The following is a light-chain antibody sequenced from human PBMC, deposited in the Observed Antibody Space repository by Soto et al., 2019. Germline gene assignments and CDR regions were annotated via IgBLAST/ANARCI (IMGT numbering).Light chain of an antibody. J-gene: IGLJ1*01. CDR2: DVS. CDR3: SSYTTSSTRV. CDR1: SSDVGGYNY. Sequence: SVLTQPASVSGSPGQSITISCTGTSSDVGGYNYVSWYQQHPGKAPKLMIYDVSYRPSGVSNRFSASKSGNTASLTISGLQAEDEADYYCSSYTTSSTRVFGTGTKVTVL. V-gene: IGLV2-14*03.